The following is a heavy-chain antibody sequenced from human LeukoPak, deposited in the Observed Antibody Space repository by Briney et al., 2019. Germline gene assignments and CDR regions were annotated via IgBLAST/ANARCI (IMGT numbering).Heavy chain of an antibody. CDR3: ATTTGPPHYYYYMDV. J-gene: IGHJ6*03. D-gene: IGHD1-26*01. CDR2: IYTSGST. Sequence: PSETLSLTCAVSGASISSSNYYWSWIRQPAGKGLEWIGRIYTSGSTNYNPSLKSRVTISVDTSKNQFSLKLSSVTAADTAVYYCATTTGPPHYYYYMDVWGKGTTVTISS. V-gene: IGHV4-61*02. CDR1: GASISSSNYY.